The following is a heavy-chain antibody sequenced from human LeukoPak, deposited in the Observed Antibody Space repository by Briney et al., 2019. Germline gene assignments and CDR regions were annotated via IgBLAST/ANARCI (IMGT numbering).Heavy chain of an antibody. CDR3: VTDRYSDSAFGD. Sequence: GGSLRLSCAASGLTVSTFWMHWVRHAPGEGLVWVSRINTDGSVTNYVDSVEGRFTISRDNAKNMLYLQMNDLRAEDTAVYYCVTDRYSDSAFGDWGQGTLVTASS. J-gene: IGHJ4*02. D-gene: IGHD1-26*01. CDR1: GLTVSTFW. CDR2: INTDGSVT. V-gene: IGHV3-74*01.